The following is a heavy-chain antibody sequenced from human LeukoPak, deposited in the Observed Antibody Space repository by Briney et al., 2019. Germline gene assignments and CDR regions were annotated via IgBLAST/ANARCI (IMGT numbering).Heavy chain of an antibody. CDR2: INKDGSVK. CDR3: TRDFVF. V-gene: IGHV3-7*01. J-gene: IGHJ4*02. D-gene: IGHD3-3*01. CDR1: GFAFSTDW. Sequence: GGSLRLSCAASGFAFSTDWMDWVRQAPGKGLEWVVNINKDGSVKPYVASVRGRFTISRDNARNSVYLKMSALRVEDTAVYYCTRDFVFWGQGSLVTASS.